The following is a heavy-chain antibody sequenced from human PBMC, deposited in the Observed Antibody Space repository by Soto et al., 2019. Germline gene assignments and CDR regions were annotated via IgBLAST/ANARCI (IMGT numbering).Heavy chain of an antibody. D-gene: IGHD6-19*01. Sequence: GVTLRLSCAASGFTFSSYSMNWVRQAPGKGLEWVSYISSSSSTIYYADSVKGRFTISRDNAKTSLYLQMNSLRDEDTAVYYCARVGIAVAEDAFDIWGQGTMVTVSS. J-gene: IGHJ3*02. CDR2: ISSSSSTI. CDR3: ARVGIAVAEDAFDI. V-gene: IGHV3-48*02. CDR1: GFTFSSYS.